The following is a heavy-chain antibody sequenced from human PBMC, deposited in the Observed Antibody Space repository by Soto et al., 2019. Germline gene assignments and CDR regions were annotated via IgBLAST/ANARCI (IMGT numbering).Heavy chain of an antibody. J-gene: IGHJ6*02. CDR3: IQSRCGGDCLQSYASHYYYGMDV. CDR2: IYWDDDK. D-gene: IGHD2-21*02. CDR1: GFSLSTSGVG. Sequence: QITLKESGPTLVKPTQTLTLTCTFSGFSLSTSGVGVGWIRQPPGKALEWLAPIYWDDDKRYSPSLRSRLTINKDTSKCQVVLKMTNMDPVHTATYYCIQSRCGGDCLQSYASHYYYGMDVWGQGTTVTVSS. V-gene: IGHV2-5*02.